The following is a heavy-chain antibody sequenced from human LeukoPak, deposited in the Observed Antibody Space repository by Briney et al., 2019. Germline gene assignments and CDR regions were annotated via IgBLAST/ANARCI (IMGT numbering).Heavy chain of an antibody. Sequence: GGSLRLSCTASGFTFGDYAMSWVRQAPGKGLEWVGFIRSKAYGGTTEYAASVKGRFTISRDDSKSIAYLQMNSLKTEDTAVYYCTRETYYYDSSGGGQGTLVTVSS. CDR2: IRSKAYGGTT. J-gene: IGHJ4*02. CDR1: GFTFGDYA. CDR3: TRETYYYDSSG. V-gene: IGHV3-49*04. D-gene: IGHD3-22*01.